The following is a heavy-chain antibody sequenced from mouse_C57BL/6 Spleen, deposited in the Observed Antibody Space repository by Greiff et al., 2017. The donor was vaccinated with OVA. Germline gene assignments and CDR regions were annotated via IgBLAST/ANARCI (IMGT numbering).Heavy chain of an antibody. CDR1: GYTFTDYE. D-gene: IGHD3-2*02. J-gene: IGHJ2*01. Sequence: QVHVKQSGAELVRPGASVTLSCKASGYTFTDYEMHWVKQTPVHGLEWIGAIDPETGGTAYNQKFKGKAILTADKSSSTAYMELRSLTSEDSAVYYCTRGAQATFFDYWGQGTTLTVSS. CDR3: TRGAQATFFDY. V-gene: IGHV1-15*01. CDR2: IDPETGGT.